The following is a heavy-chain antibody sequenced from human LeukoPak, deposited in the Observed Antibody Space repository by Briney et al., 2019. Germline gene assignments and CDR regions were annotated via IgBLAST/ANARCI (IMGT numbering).Heavy chain of an antibody. Sequence: GGTLRLSCSASGFTFSNYWLMWLPQAPGKGLEWVANIKEDGSEKYYVDSVKGRFTISRDNAKNSLYLQMNSLRAEDTALYYCGRRVIWGQGTMVTVSS. V-gene: IGHV3-7*01. CDR2: IKEDGSEK. J-gene: IGHJ3*02. CDR1: GFTFSNYW. CDR3: GRRVI.